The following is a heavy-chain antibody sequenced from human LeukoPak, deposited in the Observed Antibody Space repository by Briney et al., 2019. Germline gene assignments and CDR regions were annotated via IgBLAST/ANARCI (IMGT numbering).Heavy chain of an antibody. CDR3: ARQRSPLECFDH. J-gene: IGHJ5*02. CDR2: IHYIGAT. V-gene: IGHV4-59*08. Sequence: SETLSLTCTVSGDSLSGYFWSWIRQTPGKGLEWIGYIHYIGATNYNPSLKSRVTMSVDTSKAQFSLKLSLVNAADTAMYYCARQRSPLECFDHWGQGTLVTVSS. D-gene: IGHD3-3*01. CDR1: GDSLSGYF.